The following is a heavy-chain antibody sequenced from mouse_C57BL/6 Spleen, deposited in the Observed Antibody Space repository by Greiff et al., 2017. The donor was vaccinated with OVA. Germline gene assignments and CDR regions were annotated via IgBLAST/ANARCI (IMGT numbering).Heavy chain of an antibody. CDR3: TSAYGYYWYFDV. CDR1: GYTFTDYE. CDR2: IDPETGGT. V-gene: IGHV1-15*01. Sequence: QVQLQQSGAELVRPGASVTLSCKASGYTFTDYEMHWVKQTPVHGLEWIGAIDPETGGTAYNQKFKGKAILTADKSSSTAYMELRSLTSEDSAVYYCTSAYGYYWYFDVWGTGTTVTVSS. J-gene: IGHJ1*03. D-gene: IGHD2-2*01.